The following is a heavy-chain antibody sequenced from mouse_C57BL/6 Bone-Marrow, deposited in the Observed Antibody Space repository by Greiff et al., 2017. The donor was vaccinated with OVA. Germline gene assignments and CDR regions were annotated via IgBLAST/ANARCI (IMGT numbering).Heavy chain of an antibody. D-gene: IGHD2-5*01. J-gene: IGHJ4*01. Sequence: QVQLQQSGAELARPGASVKLSCKASGYTFTSYGISWVKQSTGQGLEWIGEIYPRSGNTYYNEKFKGKATLTADKSSSTAYMELRSLTSEDSAVYFCARSGAYYSKEMDYWGQGTSVTVSS. V-gene: IGHV1-81*01. CDR3: ARSGAYYSKEMDY. CDR1: GYTFTSYG. CDR2: IYPRSGNT.